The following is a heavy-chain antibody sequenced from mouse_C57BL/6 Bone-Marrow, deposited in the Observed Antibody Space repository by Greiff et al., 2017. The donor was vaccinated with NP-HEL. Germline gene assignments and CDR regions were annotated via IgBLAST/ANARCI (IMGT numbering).Heavy chain of an antibody. CDR3: AKRPMITKDYAMDY. CDR2: ISSGGSYT. Sequence: DVHLVESGGDLVKPGGSLKLSCAASGFTFSSYGMSWVRQTPDKRLEWVATISSGGSYTYYPDSVKGRFTISRDNAKNTLYLQMSSLKSEDTAMYYGAKRPMITKDYAMDYWGQGTSVTVSS. V-gene: IGHV5-6*01. J-gene: IGHJ4*01. CDR1: GFTFSSYG. D-gene: IGHD2-4*01.